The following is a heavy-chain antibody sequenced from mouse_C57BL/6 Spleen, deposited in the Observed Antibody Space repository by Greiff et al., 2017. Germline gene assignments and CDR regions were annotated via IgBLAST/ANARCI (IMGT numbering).Heavy chain of an antibody. CDR2: IDPSDSET. V-gene: IGHV1-52*01. J-gene: IGHJ1*03. D-gene: IGHD1-1*01. Sequence: QVQLQQPGAELVRPGSSVKLSCKASGYTFTSYWMHWVKQRPIQGLEWIGNIDPSDSETHYNQKFKDKATLTVDKSSSTAYMQLSSLTSEDSAVYYCARWGSYWYFDVWGTGATVTVSS. CDR1: GYTFTSYW. CDR3: ARWGSYWYFDV.